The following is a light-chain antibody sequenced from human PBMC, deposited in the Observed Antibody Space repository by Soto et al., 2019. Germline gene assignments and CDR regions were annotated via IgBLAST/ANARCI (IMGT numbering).Light chain of an antibody. V-gene: IGKV1-5*01. Sequence: DIQMTQSPSTLSASVGDRVTITCPASQSISSWLAWYQQKPGKAPKLLIYDASSLESGVPSRFSGSGSGTEFTLTISSLQPDDFATYYCQQYNSYLLTFGGGTKVDIK. CDR3: QQYNSYLLT. CDR2: DAS. CDR1: QSISSW. J-gene: IGKJ4*01.